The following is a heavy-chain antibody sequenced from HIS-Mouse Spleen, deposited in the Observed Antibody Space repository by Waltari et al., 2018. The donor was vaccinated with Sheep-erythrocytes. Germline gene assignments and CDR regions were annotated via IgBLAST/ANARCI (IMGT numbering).Heavy chain of an antibody. CDR3: ARGYGGNTRGAFDI. J-gene: IGHJ3*02. V-gene: IGHV4-34*01. CDR2: INHSGST. D-gene: IGHD2-15*01. Sequence: QVQLQQWGAGLLKPSETLSLTCAVYGGSFSGYYWSWIRQPPGKGLEWIGEINHSGSTNSNPSLKSRVTISVDTSKNQFSLKLSSVTAADTAVYYCARGYGGNTRGAFDIWGQGTMVTVSS. CDR1: GGSFSGYY.